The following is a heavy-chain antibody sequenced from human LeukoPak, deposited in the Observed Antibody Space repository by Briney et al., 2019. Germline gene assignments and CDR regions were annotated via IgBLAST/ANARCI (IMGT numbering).Heavy chain of an antibody. CDR1: GGSISSGGYY. CDR2: IYYSGST. V-gene: IGHV4-31*03. CDR3: ARGPRHYYDSSGYPHFDY. Sequence: SQTLSLTCTVSGGSISSGGYYWSWIRQHPGKGLEWIGYIYYSGSTYHNPSLKSRVTISVDTSKNQFSLKLSSVTAADTAVYYCARGPRHYYDSSGYPHFDYWGQGTLVTVSS. J-gene: IGHJ4*02. D-gene: IGHD3-22*01.